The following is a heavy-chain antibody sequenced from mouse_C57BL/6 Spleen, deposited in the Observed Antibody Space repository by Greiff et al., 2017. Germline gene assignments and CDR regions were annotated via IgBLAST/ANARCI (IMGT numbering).Heavy chain of an antibody. J-gene: IGHJ3*01. CDR2: IYPGSGST. CDR1: GYTFTSYW. CDR3: ARTPSYGSSPWFAY. V-gene: IGHV1-55*01. D-gene: IGHD1-1*01. Sequence: VQLQQPGAELVKPGASVKMSCKASGYTFTSYWITWVKQRPGQGLEWIGDIYPGSGSTNYNEKFKSKATLTVDTSSSTAYMQLSSLTSADSAVYYCARTPSYGSSPWFAYWGQGTLVTVSA.